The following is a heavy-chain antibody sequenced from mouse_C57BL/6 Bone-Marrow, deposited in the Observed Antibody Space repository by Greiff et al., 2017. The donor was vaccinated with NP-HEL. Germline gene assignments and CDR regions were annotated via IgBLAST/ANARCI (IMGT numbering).Heavy chain of an antibody. D-gene: IGHD1-1*01. CDR3: PRSDYYGSSYWYFDV. CDR1: GYTFTDYN. Sequence: EVQLQESGPELVKPGASVKIPCKASGYTFTDYNMDWVKQSHGKSLEWIGDINPNNGGTIYNQKFKGKATLTVDKSSSTAYMELRSLTSEDTAVYYCPRSDYYGSSYWYFDVWGTGTTVTVSS. CDR2: INPNNGGT. J-gene: IGHJ1*03. V-gene: IGHV1-18*01.